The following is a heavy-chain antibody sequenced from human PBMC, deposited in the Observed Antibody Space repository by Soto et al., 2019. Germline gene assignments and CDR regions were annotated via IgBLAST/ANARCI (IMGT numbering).Heavy chain of an antibody. Sequence: PSETLSLTCAFSGGSISSYYWSLIRQPPGKGLEWIGYIYYSGSTYYNPSLKSRVTIFVDTSKNHFSLKLSSVTAADTAVYYCARHLGEGYFDYWGRGTLVTVSS. CDR2: IYYSGST. CDR3: ARHLGEGYFDY. CDR1: GGSISSYY. J-gene: IGHJ4*02. V-gene: IGHV4-59*08.